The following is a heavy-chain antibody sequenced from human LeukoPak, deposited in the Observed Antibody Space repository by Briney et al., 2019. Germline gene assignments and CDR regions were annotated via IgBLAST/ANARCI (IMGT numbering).Heavy chain of an antibody. V-gene: IGHV4-34*01. CDR1: GGSFSGYY. CDR3: ARRDSSTPLDY. J-gene: IGHJ4*02. Sequence: SETLSLTCAVYGGSFSGYYWSWIRQPPGKGLEWIGEINHSGSTNYNPSLKSRVTISVDTSKNQFSLRLTFVTAADTAVYYCARRDSSTPLDYWGQGTLVTVSS. CDR2: INHSGST. D-gene: IGHD6-19*01.